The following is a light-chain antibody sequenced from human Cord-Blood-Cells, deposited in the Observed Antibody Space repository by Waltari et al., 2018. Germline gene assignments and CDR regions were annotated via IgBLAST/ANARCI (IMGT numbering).Light chain of an antibody. CDR2: DVS. Sequence: QSALTQPRSVSGSPGQSVTIPCTGTSSDVGGYNYVFWYQQPPGKAPKLMIYDVSKRPSGVPDRFSGSKSGNTASLTISGLQAEDEADYYCCSYAGSPWVFGGGTKLTVL. CDR3: CSYAGSPWV. CDR1: SSDVGGYNY. V-gene: IGLV2-11*01. J-gene: IGLJ3*02.